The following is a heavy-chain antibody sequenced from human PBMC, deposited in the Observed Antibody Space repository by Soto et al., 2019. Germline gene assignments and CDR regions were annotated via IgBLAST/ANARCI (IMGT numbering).Heavy chain of an antibody. J-gene: IGHJ4*02. V-gene: IGHV3-30*18. CDR3: AKGIGVGGATDY. Sequence: QVPLVESGGGVVQPGRSLRLSCAATGFTFSSYGMHWVRQAPGKGLEWVAVISYDGSNKYYADSVKGRFTISRDNSKNTLYLQMNSLRAEDSAVYYCAKGIGVGGATDYWGQGTLVTVSS. CDR2: ISYDGSNK. D-gene: IGHD1-26*01. CDR1: GFTFSSYG.